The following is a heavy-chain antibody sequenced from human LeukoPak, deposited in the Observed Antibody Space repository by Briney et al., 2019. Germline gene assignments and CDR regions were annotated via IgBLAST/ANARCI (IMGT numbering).Heavy chain of an antibody. Sequence: GGSLRLSCAASGFTFSMYWMSWVRQAPGKGLGWVANIKQDGSDKYYVDSVKGRFTISSDSAKNSLFLQMNSLRAEDTAVYYCARVSALFGLPVHFDYWGQGTLVTVSS. V-gene: IGHV3-7*01. CDR2: IKQDGSDK. CDR3: ARVSALFGLPVHFDY. J-gene: IGHJ4*02. D-gene: IGHD3-10*02. CDR1: GFTFSMYW.